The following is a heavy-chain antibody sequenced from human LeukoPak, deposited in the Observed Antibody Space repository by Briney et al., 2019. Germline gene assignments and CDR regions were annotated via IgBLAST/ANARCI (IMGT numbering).Heavy chain of an antibody. CDR3: ARPHHYYGGSVYPVERYFDL. J-gene: IGHJ2*01. CDR1: GGSISSYY. V-gene: IGHV4-59*01. CDR2: IYHSGNT. D-gene: IGHD3-22*01. Sequence: SETLSLTCTVSGGSISSYYWSWVRQAPGKGLEWIGSIYHSGNTNYNPSLKSRVTISVDTSKNHFSLRLTSVTAADTAVYYCARPHHYYGGSVYPVERYFDLWGRGTLVTVSS.